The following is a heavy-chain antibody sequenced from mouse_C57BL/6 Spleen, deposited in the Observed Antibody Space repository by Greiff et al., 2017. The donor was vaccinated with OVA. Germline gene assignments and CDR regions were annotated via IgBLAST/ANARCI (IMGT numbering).Heavy chain of an antibody. CDR1: GFNIKNTY. Sequence: EVQLQQSVAELVRPGASVKLSCTASGFNIKNTYMHWVKQRPEQGLEWIGRIDPANGNTKYAPKFPGKASITADTSSNTAYLQLSSLTSEDTAIYYCARYDYLTYWYFDVWGTGTTVTVSS. D-gene: IGHD2-4*01. CDR2: IDPANGNT. V-gene: IGHV14-3*01. J-gene: IGHJ1*03. CDR3: ARYDYLTYWYFDV.